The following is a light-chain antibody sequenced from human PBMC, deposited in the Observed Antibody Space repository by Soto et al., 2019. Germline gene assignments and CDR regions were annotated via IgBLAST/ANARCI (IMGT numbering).Light chain of an antibody. CDR3: CSYAGSYTFLV. Sequence: QSALTQPRSVSGSPGQSVTISCTGTSSDVGGYHYVSWYQQHPGKAPKLMLYDVSKRPSGVPDRFSGSKSGNTASLTISGLQAEEEADYYCCSYAGSYTFLVFGGGTKLTVL. CDR1: SSDVGGYHY. V-gene: IGLV2-11*01. J-gene: IGLJ2*01. CDR2: DVS.